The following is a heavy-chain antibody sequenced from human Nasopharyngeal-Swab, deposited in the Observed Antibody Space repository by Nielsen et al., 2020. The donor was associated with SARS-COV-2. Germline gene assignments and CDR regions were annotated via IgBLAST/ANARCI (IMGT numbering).Heavy chain of an antibody. CDR2: ISTSGATI. V-gene: IGHV3-48*03. D-gene: IGHD6-19*01. CDR3: ARASRGWS. CDR1: GFTFDNYD. Sequence: GESLKISCAASGFTFDNYDMNWVRQAPGKGLEWVSYISTSGATIHYADSVRGRFTISRDNAKKSLHLQMNSLRAEDTAVYYCARASRGWSWGQGTPVTVSS. J-gene: IGHJ5*02.